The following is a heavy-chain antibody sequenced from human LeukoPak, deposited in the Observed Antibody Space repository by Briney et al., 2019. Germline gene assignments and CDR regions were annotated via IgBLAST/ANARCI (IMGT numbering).Heavy chain of an antibody. D-gene: IGHD4-23*01. J-gene: IGHJ4*02. CDR2: ISSSSSTI. CDR1: GFTFNSYN. Sequence: GGSLRLSCAASGFTFNSYNMNWVRQAPGKGLEWVSYISSSSSTIYYADSVKGRFTISRDNAQNSLYLQMNSLRAEDTAVYYCARGRPHGNDYWGQGTLVTVSS. V-gene: IGHV3-48*01. CDR3: ARGRPHGNDY.